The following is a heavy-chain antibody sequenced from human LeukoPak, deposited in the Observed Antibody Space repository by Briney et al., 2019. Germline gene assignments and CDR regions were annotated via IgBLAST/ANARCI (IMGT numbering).Heavy chain of an antibody. V-gene: IGHV4-39*01. J-gene: IGHJ4*02. CDR2: IYYSGST. CDR3: ARDSSRFDY. D-gene: IGHD6-13*01. CDR1: GGSISSSSYY. Sequence: SETLSLTCTVSGGSISSSSYYWGWIRQPPGKGMEWIGSIYYSGSTYYNPSLKSRVTISVETSKNQFSLKLNSVTAADTAVYYCARDSSRFDYWGQGTLVTVSS.